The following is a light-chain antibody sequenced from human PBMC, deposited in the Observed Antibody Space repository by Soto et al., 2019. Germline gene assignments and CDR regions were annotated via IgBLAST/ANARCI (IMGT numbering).Light chain of an antibody. CDR2: GAS. CDR1: QSVSSY. J-gene: IGKJ1*01. Sequence: EIVLTQSPATLSLSPVERATLSCMASQSVSSYLAWYQQKPGQAPRLLIYGASTRATGIPARFSGSGSGTEFTLTISSLQSEDLAIYYCQQYNNWPPWTFGQGTKVDIK. V-gene: IGKV3-15*01. CDR3: QQYNNWPPWT.